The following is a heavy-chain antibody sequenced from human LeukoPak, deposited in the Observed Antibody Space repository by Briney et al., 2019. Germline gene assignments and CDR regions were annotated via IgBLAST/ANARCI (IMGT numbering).Heavy chain of an antibody. Sequence: GASVKVSCKASGYTFTSYDINWVRQATGQGLEWMGWMNPNSGNTGYAQKFQGRVTITRNTSISTAYMELSSLRSEDTAVYYCARANYDFWSGYDAFDIWGQGTMVTVSS. J-gene: IGHJ3*02. CDR3: ARANYDFWSGYDAFDI. CDR2: MNPNSGNT. D-gene: IGHD3-3*01. CDR1: GYTFTSYD. V-gene: IGHV1-8*03.